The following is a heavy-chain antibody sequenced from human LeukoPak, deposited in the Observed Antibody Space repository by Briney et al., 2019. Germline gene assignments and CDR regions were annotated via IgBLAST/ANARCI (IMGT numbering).Heavy chain of an antibody. CDR3: AKGGATVIDY. Sequence: GGSLRLSCAASGCSFSNYWMHWVRQAPGGELVWVSRINSDGSSTTSADSVKGRFTISTANAKNTMYLQMTSLRAKDTAVYYCAKGGATVIDYWGQGALVTVSS. CDR1: GCSFSNYW. CDR2: INSDGSST. J-gene: IGHJ4*02. V-gene: IGHV3-74*01. D-gene: IGHD4-17*01.